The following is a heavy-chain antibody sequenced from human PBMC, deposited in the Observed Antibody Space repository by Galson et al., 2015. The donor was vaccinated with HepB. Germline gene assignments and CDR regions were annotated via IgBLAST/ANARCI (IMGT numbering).Heavy chain of an antibody. CDR2: ISSSSSTI. J-gene: IGHJ4*02. Sequence: SLRLSCAASGFTFSSYSINWVRQAPGKGLEWVSHISSSSSTIYYADSVKGRFTISRDNAKNSLFLQMNSLRDEDTAVYYCARDLGKVRWELPFDYWGQGTLVTVSS. D-gene: IGHD1-26*01. CDR3: ARDLGKVRWELPFDY. V-gene: IGHV3-48*02. CDR1: GFTFSSYS.